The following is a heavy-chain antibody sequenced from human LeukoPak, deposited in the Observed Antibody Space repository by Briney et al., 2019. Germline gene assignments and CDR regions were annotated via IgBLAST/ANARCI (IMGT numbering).Heavy chain of an antibody. CDR1: GGSFSGSY. V-gene: IGHV4-59*12. CDR3: ARGAGLWGSNYYYYYYGMDV. D-gene: IGHD3-16*01. J-gene: IGHJ6*02. Sequence: SETLSLTCTVSGGSFSGSYWSWIRQSPGKGLEWIGYIYNSGSTTYNPSLKSRVTISVDTSKNQFSLKLSSVTAADTAVYYCARGAGLWGSNYYYYYYGMDVWGQGTTVTVSS. CDR2: IYNSGST.